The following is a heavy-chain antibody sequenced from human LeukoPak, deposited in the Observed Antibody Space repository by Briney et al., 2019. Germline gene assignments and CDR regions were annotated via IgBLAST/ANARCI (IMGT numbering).Heavy chain of an antibody. D-gene: IGHD1-20*01. V-gene: IGHV1-18*01. J-gene: IGHJ4*02. CDR3: ARDQEVTGTTFAHDY. CDR2: ISAYNGNT. CDR1: GYTFTTYG. Sequence: ASVKVSFKASGYTFTTYGITWVRQAPGQGLEWMGWISAYNGNTNYAQKLQGRVTMTTDTSTSTAYMELRSLRSDDTAVYYCARDQEVTGTTFAHDYWGQGTLVTVSS.